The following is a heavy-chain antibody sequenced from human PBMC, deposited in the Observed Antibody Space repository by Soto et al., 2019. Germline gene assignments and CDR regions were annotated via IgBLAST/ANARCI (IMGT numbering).Heavy chain of an antibody. J-gene: IGHJ6*02. CDR2: INHSGST. V-gene: IGHV4-34*01. D-gene: IGHD5-18*01. Sequence: PSETLSLTCAVYGGSFSGYYWSWIRQPPGKGLEWIGEINHSGSTNYNPSLKSRVTISVDTSKNQFSLKLSSVTAADTAVYYCARGEVQLWLYYYYYYGMEVWGQGTTVTVSS. CDR1: GGSFSGYY. CDR3: ARGEVQLWLYYYYYYGMEV.